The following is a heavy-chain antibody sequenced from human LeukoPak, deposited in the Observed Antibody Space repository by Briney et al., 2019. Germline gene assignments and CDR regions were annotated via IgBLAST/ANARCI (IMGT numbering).Heavy chain of an antibody. CDR2: INYSGNT. CDR3: ARVRATPSPAYFDY. D-gene: IGHD5-12*01. J-gene: IGHJ4*02. V-gene: IGHV4-59*08. CDR1: GGSINSYY. Sequence: PSETLSLTCTVSGGSINSYYWSWIRQPPGKGLEWIGYINYSGNTDYNPSLKSRVTISVDTSKNQFSLKLSSVTAADTAVYYCARVRATPSPAYFDYWGQGTLVTVSS.